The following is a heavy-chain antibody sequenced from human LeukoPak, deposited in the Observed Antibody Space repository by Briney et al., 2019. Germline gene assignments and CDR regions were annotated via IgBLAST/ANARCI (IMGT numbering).Heavy chain of an antibody. CDR2: ISGSGTNT. CDR1: GGSFSGYY. Sequence: ETLSLTCAVYGGSFSGYYWSWIRQPPGKGLEWVSVISGSGTNTDYADSVKGRFTISRDNSKNTLYLQMNSLRAEDTAVYYCAKSFGPVIAAAGTGADWGQGTLVTVSS. D-gene: IGHD6-13*01. CDR3: AKSFGPVIAAAGTGAD. J-gene: IGHJ4*02. V-gene: IGHV3-23*01.